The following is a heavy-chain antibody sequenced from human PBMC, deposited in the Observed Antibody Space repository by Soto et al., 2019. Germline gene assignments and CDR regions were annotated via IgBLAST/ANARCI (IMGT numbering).Heavy chain of an antibody. V-gene: IGHV1-18*04. CDR2: ISAYSHSR. CDR3: ARDREYYFDSSGNYYYHYAMDV. D-gene: IGHD3-22*01. CDR1: GYTFTTYG. J-gene: IGHJ6*02. Sequence: QVQLVQSGAEVKKPGASVKVSCKASGYTFTTYGISWVRQAPGQGLEWMGWISAYSHSRNYAQNLQGRVTMTTDTSTSTAYMELRSLRSDDTAVYYCARDREYYFDSSGNYYYHYAMDVWGQGTTVSVSS.